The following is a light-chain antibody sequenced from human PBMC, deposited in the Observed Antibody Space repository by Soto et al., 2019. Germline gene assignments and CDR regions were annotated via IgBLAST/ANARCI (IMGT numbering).Light chain of an antibody. J-gene: IGKJ3*01. CDR3: QHYDNSPPRFT. CDR2: GAS. CDR1: QSVSTTY. V-gene: IGKV3-20*01. Sequence: EIVLTQSPGTLSLSPGESATLSCRASQSVSTTYLAWYQQKPGQAPRLLIYGASSRATGVPDRFSGSGSGTDFTLTISRLEPEDFAVYYCQHYDNSPPRFTFGPGTRVDIK.